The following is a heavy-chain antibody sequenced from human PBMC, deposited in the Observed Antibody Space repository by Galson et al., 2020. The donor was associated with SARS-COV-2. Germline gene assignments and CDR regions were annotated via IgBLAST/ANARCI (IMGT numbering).Heavy chain of an antibody. D-gene: IGHD3-22*01. Sequence: SETLSLTCAVSGYSINSDLYWAWIRQPPGKGLEWIGRIHHSGTTYQTPSLKSRVAISLDTSKNQFSLNLSSVTAADTAGYYCARPSSSGYYSIWCFDRGGRGTLVTVSS. CDR2: IHHSGTT. J-gene: IGHJ2*01. CDR3: ARPSSSGYYSIWCFDR. V-gene: IGHV4-38-2*01. CDR1: GYSINSDLY.